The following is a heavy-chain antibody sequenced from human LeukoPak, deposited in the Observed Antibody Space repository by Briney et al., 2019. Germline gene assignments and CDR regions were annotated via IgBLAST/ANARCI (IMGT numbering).Heavy chain of an antibody. Sequence: SVKGRFTISRDNAENSLYLQMNSLRAEDTAVYYCSRAPRSATSACGYWGQGTLVTVSS. J-gene: IGHJ4*02. D-gene: IGHD2-15*01. CDR3: SRAPRSATSACGY. V-gene: IGHV3-21*01.